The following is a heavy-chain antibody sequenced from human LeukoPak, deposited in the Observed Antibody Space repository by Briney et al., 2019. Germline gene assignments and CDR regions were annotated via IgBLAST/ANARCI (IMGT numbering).Heavy chain of an antibody. CDR1: GFTFSSYS. D-gene: IGHD3-10*01. V-gene: IGHV3-48*01. CDR2: ISSSSSTI. J-gene: IGHJ4*02. Sequence: PGGSLRLSCAASGFTFSSYSMNWVRQAPGKGLEWVSYISSSSSTIYYADSVKGRFTISRDNSKNTLYLQMNSLRAEDTAVYYCEWFGKEYIDYWGQGTLVTVSS. CDR3: EWFGKEYIDY.